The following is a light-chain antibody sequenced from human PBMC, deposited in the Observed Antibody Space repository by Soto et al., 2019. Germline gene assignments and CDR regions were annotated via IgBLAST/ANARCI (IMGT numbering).Light chain of an antibody. CDR3: CSYAGSYTGV. CDR1: SSDVGGYNY. J-gene: IGLJ3*02. V-gene: IGLV2-11*01. CDR2: DVS. Sequence: QSALTQPRSVSGSPGQSVTISCTGTSSDVGGYNYVSWYQQHPGKAPKVMIYDVSKRPSGVPDRFSGSKSGNTDSLTISGLQAEDEADYYCCSYAGSYTGVFGGGTKVTVL.